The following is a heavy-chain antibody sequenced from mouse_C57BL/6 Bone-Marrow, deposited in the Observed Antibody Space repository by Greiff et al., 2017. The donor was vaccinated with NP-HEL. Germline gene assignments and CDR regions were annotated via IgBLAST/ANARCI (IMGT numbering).Heavy chain of an antibody. D-gene: IGHD1-1*01. CDR1: GYTFTDYE. J-gene: IGHJ1*03. Sequence: LQESGAELVRPGASVTLSCKASGYTFTDYEMHWVKQTPVHGLEWIGAIDPETGGTAYNQKFKGKAILTADKSSSSAYMELRSLTSEDSAVYYCTIIYYYGNWYFDVWGTGTTVTVSS. V-gene: IGHV1-15*01. CDR3: TIIYYYGNWYFDV. CDR2: IDPETGGT.